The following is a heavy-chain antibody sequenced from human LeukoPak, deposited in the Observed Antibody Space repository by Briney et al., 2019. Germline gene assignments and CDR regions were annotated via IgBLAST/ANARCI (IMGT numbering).Heavy chain of an antibody. CDR2: INPNSGGT. Sequence: ASVKVSCKASGYTFTGYYMHWVRQAPGQGLEWMGWINPNSGGTNYAQKFQGRVTMTRDTSISTAYMELSSLRSEDTAVYYCARAPTPTTVTTMKFYWYFDLWGRGTLVTVSS. CDR1: GYTFTGYY. J-gene: IGHJ2*01. D-gene: IGHD4-17*01. V-gene: IGHV1-2*02. CDR3: ARAPTPTTVTTMKFYWYFDL.